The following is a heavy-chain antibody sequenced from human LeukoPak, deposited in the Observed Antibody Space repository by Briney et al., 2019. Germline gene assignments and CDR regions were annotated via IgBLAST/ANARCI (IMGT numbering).Heavy chain of an antibody. J-gene: IGHJ4*02. D-gene: IGHD6-13*01. Sequence: ESLRLSCAASGFTFSSYAMSWVRQAPGGGLQWVSAISSSGAGTYYADSLRGRFTISRDNSKNTLYLQMHSLSAEDTAVYYCASYTRSWSFDYWGQGTLVTVSS. V-gene: IGHV3-23*01. CDR2: ISSSGAGT. CDR3: ASYTRSWSFDY. CDR1: GFTFSSYA.